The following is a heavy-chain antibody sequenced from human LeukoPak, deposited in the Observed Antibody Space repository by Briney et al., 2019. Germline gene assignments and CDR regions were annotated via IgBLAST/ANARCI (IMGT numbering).Heavy chain of an antibody. CDR2: INPNSGGT. D-gene: IGHD6-19*01. CDR3: ARPLYSSFDAFDI. V-gene: IGHV1-2*02. Sequence: ASVKVSCKASGYTFTGYYMHWVRQAPGQGLEWMGWINPNSGGTNYAQKFQGRVTMTRDTSISTAYMELSRLRSDDTAVYYCARPLYSSFDAFDIWGQGTMVTVSS. CDR1: GYTFTGYY. J-gene: IGHJ3*02.